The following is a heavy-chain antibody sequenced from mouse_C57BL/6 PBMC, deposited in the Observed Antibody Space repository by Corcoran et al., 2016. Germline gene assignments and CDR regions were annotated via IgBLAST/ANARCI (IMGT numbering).Heavy chain of an antibody. CDR3: ARAGYGSSFTRYYFDY. J-gene: IGHJ2*01. CDR2: INPYNGGT. D-gene: IGHD1-1*01. V-gene: IGHV1-19*01. CDR1: GYTFTDYY. Sequence: EVQLQQSGPVLVKPGASVKMSCKASGYTFTDYYMNWVKQSHGKSLEWIGVINPYNGGTSYNQKFKGKATLTVDKSSSTAYMELNSLTSEDSAVYYCARAGYGSSFTRYYFDYWGQGTTLTVSS.